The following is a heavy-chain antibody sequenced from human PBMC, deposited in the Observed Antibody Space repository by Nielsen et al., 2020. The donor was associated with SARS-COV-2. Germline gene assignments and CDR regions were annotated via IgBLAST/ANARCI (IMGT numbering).Heavy chain of an antibody. D-gene: IGHD3-3*01. CDR3: AGGADFWSGTQKYYMDV. V-gene: IGHV3-74*01. CDR2: INPSGSGT. CDR1: GFTFNIYA. J-gene: IGHJ6*03. Sequence: GGSLRLSCAASGFTFNIYAMAWVRQAPGQGLVWVSRINPSGSGTAYADSVKGRFAVSRDNAENTVVLQIHSLRVEDTAVYYCAGGADFWSGTQKYYMDVWGKGTTVTVSS.